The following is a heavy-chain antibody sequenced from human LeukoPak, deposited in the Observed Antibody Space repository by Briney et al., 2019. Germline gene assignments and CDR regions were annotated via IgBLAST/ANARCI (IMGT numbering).Heavy chain of an antibody. CDR1: GGSISSGGYS. J-gene: IGHJ4*02. CDR3: ARGDYYYGSGSYET. D-gene: IGHD3-10*01. Sequence: SGTLSLTCAVSGGSISSGGYSWSWIRQPPGKGLDWIGYIHYSGSTYYSPSLKSRVSISVDTSKKQFSLHLSSVTAADTAVYYCARGDYYYGSGSYETWGQGTLVTVSS. V-gene: IGHV4-30-4*07. CDR2: IHYSGST.